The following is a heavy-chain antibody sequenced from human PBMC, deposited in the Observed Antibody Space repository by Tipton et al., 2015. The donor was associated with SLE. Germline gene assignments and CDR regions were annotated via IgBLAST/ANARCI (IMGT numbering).Heavy chain of an antibody. J-gene: IGHJ4*02. CDR2: IRYSGST. D-gene: IGHD2-2*01. CDR1: GGSISSGGYY. V-gene: IGHV4-31*03. CDR3: AREVGEGTLDH. Sequence: LRLSCIVSGGSISSGGYYWSWIRQYPGKGPEWIGYIRYSGSTNYNPSLKSRVTISVDRSENQVSLKLSSVTAADTAVYYCAREVGEGTLDHWGLGTLVTVSS.